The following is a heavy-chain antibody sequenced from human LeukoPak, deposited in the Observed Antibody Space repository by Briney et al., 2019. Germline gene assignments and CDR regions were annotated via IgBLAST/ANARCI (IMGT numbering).Heavy chain of an antibody. V-gene: IGHV3-23*01. Sequence: GSLRLSCAASGFTFSSYAMSWVRQAPGKGLEWVSAISNSGGSTYYADSVKGRFTISRDNSKNTLNLQMNSLRAEDTAVYYCAKDSCSSTSCYRGVDYWGQGTLVTVSS. CDR1: GFTFSSYA. CDR2: ISNSGGST. D-gene: IGHD2-2*01. CDR3: AKDSCSSTSCYRGVDY. J-gene: IGHJ4*02.